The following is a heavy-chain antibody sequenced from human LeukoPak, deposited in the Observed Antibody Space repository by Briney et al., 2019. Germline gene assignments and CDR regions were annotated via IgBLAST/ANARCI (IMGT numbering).Heavy chain of an antibody. J-gene: IGHJ4*02. CDR1: GFTFDDYA. D-gene: IGHD3-10*01. CDR3: ARDDYGSGSWNDY. V-gene: IGHV3-43D*03. Sequence: GGSLRLSCAASGFTFDDYAMHWVRQAPGKGLEWVSLITWDAGSTYYADSVKGRFTISRDNSKNSLYLQMNSLRAEDTALYYCARDDYGSGSWNDYWGQGTLVTVSS. CDR2: ITWDAGST.